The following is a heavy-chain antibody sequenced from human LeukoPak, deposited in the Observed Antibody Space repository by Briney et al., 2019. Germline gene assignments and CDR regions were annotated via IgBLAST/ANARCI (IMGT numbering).Heavy chain of an antibody. V-gene: IGHV3-23*01. CDR1: GFTFSSYV. D-gene: IGHD2-15*01. CDR2: ISNSGDTT. J-gene: IGHJ4*02. Sequence: GGSLRLSCAASGFTFSSYVMSWVRQAPRKGLEWVSAISNSGDTTYYADSVKGRFTISRDNSKNTLDLQMYSLRAEDTAVYYCAKDPAPFCSSGSCYVDYWGQGTLVTVSS. CDR3: AKDPAPFCSSGSCYVDY.